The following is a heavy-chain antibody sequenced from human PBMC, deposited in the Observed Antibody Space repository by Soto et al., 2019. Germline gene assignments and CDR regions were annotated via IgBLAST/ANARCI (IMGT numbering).Heavy chain of an antibody. J-gene: IGHJ6*02. CDR2: ISYDEIYK. CDR3: AKDPQTYNDFWEVMDF. V-gene: IGHV3-30-3*01. Sequence: STKIASAASGVTFRSYAMDGVRQAPGKGLEWVAIISYDEIYKYYADSVKGRFTISRDNAKNSLYLQMNSLRDEDTVVFYCAKDPQTYNDFWEVMDFWGQGSTVTVS. CDR1: GVTFRSYA. D-gene: IGHD3-3*01.